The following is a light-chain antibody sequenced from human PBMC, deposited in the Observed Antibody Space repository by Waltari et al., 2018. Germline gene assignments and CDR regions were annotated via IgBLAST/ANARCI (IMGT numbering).Light chain of an antibody. Sequence: QSALTQPASVSGSPGQSITLSCAGTTSDIGAYSFVSWYQQHPGKAPKLIIFDVSNRPSGVSNRFSGSKSGNTASLTISGFQADDEAIYFCSSYTSTNTPYVFGTGTGVSFL. CDR3: SSYTSTNTPYV. CDR2: DVS. CDR1: TSDIGAYSF. J-gene: IGLJ1*01. V-gene: IGLV2-14*03.